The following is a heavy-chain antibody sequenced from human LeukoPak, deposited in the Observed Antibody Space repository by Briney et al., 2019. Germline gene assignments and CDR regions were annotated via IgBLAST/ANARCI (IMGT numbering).Heavy chain of an antibody. D-gene: IGHD2-2*01. Sequence: PSETLSLTCTVSGGSISSGSYYWSWIRQPAGKGLEWIGRIYTSGSTNYNPSLKSRVTISVDTSKNQFSLKLSSVTAADTAVYYCARDPIVVVPAARGRGYYYYMDVWGKGTTVTVSS. V-gene: IGHV4-61*02. CDR1: GGSISSGSYY. CDR2: IYTSGST. J-gene: IGHJ6*03. CDR3: ARDPIVVVPAARGRGYYYYMDV.